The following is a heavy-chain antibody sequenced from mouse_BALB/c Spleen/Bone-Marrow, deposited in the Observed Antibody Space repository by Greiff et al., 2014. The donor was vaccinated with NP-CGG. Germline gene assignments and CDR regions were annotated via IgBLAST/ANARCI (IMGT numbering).Heavy chain of an antibody. Sequence: VQRVESGAELMKPGASVKISCKATGYTFSSYWIEWVKQRPGHGLEWIGEILPGSGSTNYNEKSKGKATFTADTSSNTAYMQLSSLTSEDSAVYYCAREDYYGSSYGDYWGQGTTLTVSS. CDR2: ILPGSGST. V-gene: IGHV1-9*01. CDR3: AREDYYGSSYGDY. CDR1: GYTFSSYW. D-gene: IGHD1-1*01. J-gene: IGHJ2*01.